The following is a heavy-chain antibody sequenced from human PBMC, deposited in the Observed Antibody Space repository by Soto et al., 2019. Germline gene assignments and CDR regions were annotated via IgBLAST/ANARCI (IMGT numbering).Heavy chain of an antibody. J-gene: IGHJ4*02. CDR3: ATNQQRTAYYFDY. D-gene: IGHD6-25*01. V-gene: IGHV3-33*01. Sequence: QVQLVESGGGVVPPGRSLRLSCAASGFSCSSYGMHWVRQAPGKGLEWVAVIWYDGSTTYYADSVKGRFTISRDTSKNTLYLQMNSLRAEDTAVYDCATNQQRTAYYFDYWGQGTLVTVSS. CDR2: IWYDGSTT. CDR1: GFSCSSYG.